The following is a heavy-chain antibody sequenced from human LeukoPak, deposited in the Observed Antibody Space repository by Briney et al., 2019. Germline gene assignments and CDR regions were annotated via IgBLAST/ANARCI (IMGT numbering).Heavy chain of an antibody. CDR1: GGSIGTSSYY. CDR3: ASAEANYGGSVFDY. D-gene: IGHD1-7*01. J-gene: IGHJ4*02. V-gene: IGHV4-39*01. Sequence: SETLSLTCSVSGGSIGTSSYYWRWIRQPPGKGLEWLGTIYYGGNINYNLSLKSRLTISADTSNNQLSLKLSSVTAADTAVYYCASAEANYGGSVFDYWGQGTLVTVSS. CDR2: IYYGGNI.